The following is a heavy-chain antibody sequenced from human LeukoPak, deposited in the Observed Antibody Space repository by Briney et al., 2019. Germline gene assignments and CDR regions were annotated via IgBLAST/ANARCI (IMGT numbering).Heavy chain of an antibody. CDR3: ARRLPRGYDYYYMDV. Sequence: WASVKVSCKASGGTFSSYAISWVRQAPGQGLEWMGGIIPIFGTANYAQKFQGRVTITADESTSTAYMELSSLRSEDTAVYYCARRLPRGYDYYYMDVWGKGTTVTVSS. D-gene: IGHD3-10*01. V-gene: IGHV1-69*13. CDR2: IIPIFGTA. CDR1: GGTFSSYA. J-gene: IGHJ6*03.